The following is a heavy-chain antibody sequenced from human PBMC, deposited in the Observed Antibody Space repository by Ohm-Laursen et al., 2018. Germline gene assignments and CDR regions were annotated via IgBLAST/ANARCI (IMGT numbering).Heavy chain of an antibody. V-gene: IGHV1-69*13. CDR2: IIPIFGTA. D-gene: IGHD4-17*01. CDR1: GGTFSSYH. Sequence: SVKASCNASGGTFSSYHISWVRQAPGQGLEWMGGIIPIFGTANYAQKFQGRVTITADESTSTAYMELSSLRSEDTAVYYCALTPELTTVTTSPLDYWGQGTLVTVSS. J-gene: IGHJ4*02. CDR3: ALTPELTTVTTSPLDY.